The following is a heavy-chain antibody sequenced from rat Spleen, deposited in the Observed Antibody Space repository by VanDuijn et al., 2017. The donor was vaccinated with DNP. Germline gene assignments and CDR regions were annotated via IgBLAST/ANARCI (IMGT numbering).Heavy chain of an antibody. CDR2: ISTGGGNT. CDR3: ATQGGQRRDWYFDF. J-gene: IGHJ1*01. CDR1: GFTFSNYG. Sequence: EVQLVESGGGLVQPGRSLKLSCAASGFTFSNYGMAWVRQAPTKGLEWVASISTGGGNTYYRDSVKGRFTISRDNAKNTQYLQMERLRSEDTATYYCATQGGQRRDWYFDFWGPGTMVTVSS. D-gene: IGHD4-3*01. V-gene: IGHV5S13*01.